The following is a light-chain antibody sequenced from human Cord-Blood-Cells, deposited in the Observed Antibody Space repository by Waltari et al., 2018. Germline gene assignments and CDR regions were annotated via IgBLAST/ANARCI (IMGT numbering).Light chain of an antibody. CDR1: QSISSY. J-gene: IGKJ2*01. Sequence: DIEMTHSLPALSASVGDRAPITCRAIQSISSYLNWYQQKPGKAPKLLIYAASSLQSGVPSRFSGSGSGTDFTLTISSLQPEDFATYYCQQSYSTHTFGQGTKLEIK. CDR2: AAS. CDR3: QQSYSTHT. V-gene: IGKV1-39*01.